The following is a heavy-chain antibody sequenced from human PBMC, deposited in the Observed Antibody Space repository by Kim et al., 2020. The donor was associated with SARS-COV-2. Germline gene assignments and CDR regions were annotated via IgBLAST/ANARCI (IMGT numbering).Heavy chain of an antibody. CDR1: GFTFSSYS. CDR2: ISSSSSYI. J-gene: IGHJ6*02. Sequence: GGSLRLSCAASGFTFSSYSMNWVRQAPGKGLEWVSSISSSSSYIYYADSVKGRFTISRDNAKNSLYLQMNSLRAEDTAVYYCARDLVVPAATPLRLYYYYGMDVWGQGTTVTVSS. CDR3: ARDLVVPAATPLRLYYYYGMDV. V-gene: IGHV3-21*01. D-gene: IGHD2-2*01.